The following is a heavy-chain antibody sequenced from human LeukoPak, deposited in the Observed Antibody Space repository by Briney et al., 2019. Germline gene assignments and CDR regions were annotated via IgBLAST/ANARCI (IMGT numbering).Heavy chain of an antibody. CDR2: IYYSGST. CDR1: GGSISSYY. Sequence: SETLSLTCTVSGGSISSYYWSWIRQPPGKGLEWIGYIYYSGSTNYNPSLKSRVTISVDTSKNQFSLKLSSVTAADTAVYYCAREIVGAIVIWGQGTMVTVSS. V-gene: IGHV4-59*01. D-gene: IGHD1-26*01. CDR3: AREIVGAIVI. J-gene: IGHJ3*02.